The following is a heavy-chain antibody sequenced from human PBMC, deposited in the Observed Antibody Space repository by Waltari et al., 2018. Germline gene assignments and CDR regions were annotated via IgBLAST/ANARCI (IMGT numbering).Heavy chain of an antibody. J-gene: IGHJ4*02. V-gene: IGHV4-38-2*02. D-gene: IGHD3-22*01. CDR2: IYHLGNT. Sequence: QVQLQESGPRLVKPPETLYLTCTVPEYSVSTGFYWGWVRQSPGKGLEWIGSIYHLGNTRYNPPLSSRVAVSMDMSKNQFSLRLTSVTAADTAVYYCARHRLDRGDSFDFWGQGALVTVSS. CDR3: ARHRLDRGDSFDF. CDR1: EYSVSTGFY.